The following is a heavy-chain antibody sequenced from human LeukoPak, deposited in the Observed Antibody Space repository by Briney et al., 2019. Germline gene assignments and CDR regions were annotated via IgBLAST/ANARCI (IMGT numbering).Heavy chain of an antibody. Sequence: ASGKVSCKASGYSFTSYYMHWVRQAPGQGLEWMXXXXPSGGSTSYAQKFQGRVTMTRDTSTSTVYMELSSLRSEDRAVYYCARGDYDILTGYFYFDYWGQGTLVTVSS. CDR2: XXPSGGST. CDR3: ARGDYDILTGYFYFDY. V-gene: IGHV1-46*01. J-gene: IGHJ4*02. D-gene: IGHD3-9*01. CDR1: GYSFTSYY.